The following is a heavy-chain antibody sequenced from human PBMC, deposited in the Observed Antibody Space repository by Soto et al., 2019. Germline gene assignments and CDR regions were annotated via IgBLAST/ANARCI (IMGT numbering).Heavy chain of an antibody. V-gene: IGHV4-34*01. Sequence: QVQLQQWGAGLLKPSETLSLTCAVYGGFVSIGSYYWSWIRQPPGKGLEWIGEMSHSGGTHFDPCLKSRVTISVDTSKNQFSLKMSPVTAADTTLYYCARVERGTATTVVDAFDIWGPGTMVTVSS. CDR2: MSHSGGT. CDR3: ARVERGTATTVVDAFDI. J-gene: IGHJ3*02. D-gene: IGHD1-1*01. CDR1: GGFVSIGSYY.